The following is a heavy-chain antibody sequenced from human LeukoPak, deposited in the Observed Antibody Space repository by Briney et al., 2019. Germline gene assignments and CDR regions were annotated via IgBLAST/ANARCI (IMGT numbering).Heavy chain of an antibody. Sequence: GGSLRLSCAASGFTFSSYWMSWVRQAPGKGLEWVANIKQDGSEKYYVDSVKGRFTISRDNAKNSLYLQMNSLRAEDTAVHYCASHPIVVVPAAIRGFPSSLYYYYYMDVWGKGTTVTVSS. CDR1: GFTFSSYW. V-gene: IGHV3-7*01. CDR2: IKQDGSEK. D-gene: IGHD2-2*02. CDR3: ASHPIVVVPAAIRGFPSSLYYYYYMDV. J-gene: IGHJ6*03.